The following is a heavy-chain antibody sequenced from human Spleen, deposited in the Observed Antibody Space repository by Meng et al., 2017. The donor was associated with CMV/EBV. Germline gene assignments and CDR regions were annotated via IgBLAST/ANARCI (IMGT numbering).Heavy chain of an antibody. V-gene: IGHV1-69*05. J-gene: IGHJ5*02. CDR2: IIPVFGTA. Sequence: SGGFYSRNDISWVRQGPGQGLEWMGGIIPVFGTASYARKFQGRVMITMDESTSTSYMEVSSMRSEDTAMYYCARAVDSAMVMSWFDPWGQGTLVTVSS. D-gene: IGHD5-18*01. CDR3: ARAVDSAMVMSWFDP. CDR1: GGFYSRND.